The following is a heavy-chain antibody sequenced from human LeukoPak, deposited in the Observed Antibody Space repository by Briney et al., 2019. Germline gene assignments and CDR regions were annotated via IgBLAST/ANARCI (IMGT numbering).Heavy chain of an antibody. CDR2: IKQDGREK. D-gene: IGHD2-2*01. J-gene: IGHJ5*02. Sequence: GGCLRLSCAASGFTFSSYWMSGVRPAPGEGVGWVANIKQDGREKYDVDSVKGRFTISRDNAKNSLYLQMNSLRAEDTAVYYCARYHRNWFDPWGQGTLVTVSS. CDR3: ARYHRNWFDP. V-gene: IGHV3-7*01. CDR1: GFTFSSYW.